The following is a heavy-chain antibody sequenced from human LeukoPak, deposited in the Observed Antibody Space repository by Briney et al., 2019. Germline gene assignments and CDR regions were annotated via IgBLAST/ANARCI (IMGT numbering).Heavy chain of an antibody. V-gene: IGHV3-48*03. CDR3: ARGNTIFHVERVY. Sequence: GGSLRLSCAASGFTFSSYEMNWVRQAPGEGLEWVSYISSSGSTIYYADSVKGRFTISRDNAKNSLYLQMNSLRAEDTAVYYCARGNTIFHVERVYWGQGTLVTVSS. J-gene: IGHJ4*02. CDR1: GFTFSSYE. D-gene: IGHD3-9*01. CDR2: ISSSGSTI.